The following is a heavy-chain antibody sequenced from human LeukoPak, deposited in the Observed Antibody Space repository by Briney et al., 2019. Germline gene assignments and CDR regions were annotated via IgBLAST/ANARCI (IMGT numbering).Heavy chain of an antibody. D-gene: IGHD6-19*01. J-gene: IGHJ6*02. Sequence: GGSLRLSCAASGFTVSSNYMSWVRQAPGKGLEWVSVIYSGGSTYYADSVKGRFTISRDNSKNTLYLQMNSLRAEDTAVYYCARDRAYSSGWYAEFYYYYGMDAWGQGTTVTVSS. CDR3: ARDRAYSSGWYAEFYYYYGMDA. CDR1: GFTVSSNY. CDR2: IYSGGST. V-gene: IGHV3-66*01.